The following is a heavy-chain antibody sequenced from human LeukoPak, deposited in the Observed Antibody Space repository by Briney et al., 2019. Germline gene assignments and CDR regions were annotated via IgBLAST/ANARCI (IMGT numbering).Heavy chain of an antibody. V-gene: IGHV5-51*01. D-gene: IGHD4-17*01. CDR3: ARQDDYGDYVWFGP. CDR1: EYTFTSYW. CDR2: IYPGDSHT. Sequence: GESLKISCKGSEYTFTSYWIAWVRQMPGKGLEWMAIIYPGDSHTKYSPSFQGQVTISVDKSISTAYLQWSSLKASDTAIYYCARQDDYGDYVWFGPWGQGTLVTVSS. J-gene: IGHJ5*02.